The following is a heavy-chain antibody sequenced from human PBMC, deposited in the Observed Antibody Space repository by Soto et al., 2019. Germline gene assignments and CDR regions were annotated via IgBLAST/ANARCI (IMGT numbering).Heavy chain of an antibody. CDR1: GGSISSGDYY. Sequence: SETLSLTCTVSGGSISSGDYYWSWIRQPPGKGLEWIGYIYYSGSTYYNPSLKSRVTISVDTSKNQFSLKLSSVTAADTAVYYCARQRIVWFGELLGWFDPWGQGTLVTVSS. V-gene: IGHV4-30-4*01. CDR3: ARQRIVWFGELLGWFDP. J-gene: IGHJ5*02. CDR2: IYYSGST. D-gene: IGHD3-10*01.